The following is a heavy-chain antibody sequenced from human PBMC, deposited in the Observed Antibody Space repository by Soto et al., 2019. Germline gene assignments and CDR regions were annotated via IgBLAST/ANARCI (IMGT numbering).Heavy chain of an antibody. CDR2: ISWQSGSI. CDR1: GFIFDDYA. CDR3: AKDMFSSSSAATFDY. J-gene: IGHJ4*02. V-gene: IGHV3-9*01. Sequence: EVQLVESGGGLAQPGRSLRLSCAASGFIFDDYAMHWVRQAPGKGLEWVSGISWQSGSIRYADSVKGRFTISRDNXXXXXXXXXXSLRVEDTALYYCAKDMFSSSSAATFDYWGQGILVTVSS. D-gene: IGHD6-6*01.